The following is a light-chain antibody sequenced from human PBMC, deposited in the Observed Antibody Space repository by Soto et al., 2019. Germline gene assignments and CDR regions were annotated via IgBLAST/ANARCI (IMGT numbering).Light chain of an antibody. Sequence: IVMTQSPATLALSQGERATLFXRVSHSVTRNLPWYQQKPGXPPRXXXYDXSSSATGIPDSCSGGGSGTDFTLTISRLEPEHFAVYYFQQFRRDTRTVGGGTKVDIK. CDR1: HSVTRN. CDR2: DXS. J-gene: IGKJ4*01. V-gene: IGKV3D-20*02. CDR3: QQFRRDTRT.